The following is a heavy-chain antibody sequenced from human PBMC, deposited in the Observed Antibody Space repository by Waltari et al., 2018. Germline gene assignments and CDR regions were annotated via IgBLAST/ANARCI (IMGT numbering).Heavy chain of an antibody. CDR2: ISSSGSTI. CDR3: AKKGGSGYDPYYFDY. J-gene: IGHJ4*02. CDR1: GFTFSSYE. V-gene: IGHV3-48*03. D-gene: IGHD5-12*01. Sequence: EVQLVESGGGLVQPGGSLRLSCAASGFTFSSYEMNWVRQAPGKGLEWASYISSSGSTIDYADTVKGRFTIARDNAKNSLYLQMNSLRAEDTAVYYCAKKGGSGYDPYYFDYWGQGTLVTVSS.